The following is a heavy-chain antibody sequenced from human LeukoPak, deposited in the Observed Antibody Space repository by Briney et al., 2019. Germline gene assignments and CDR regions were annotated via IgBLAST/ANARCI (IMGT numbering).Heavy chain of an antibody. J-gene: IGHJ5*02. CDR3: ARLRPPMVRSKRWFDP. V-gene: IGHV4-38-2*02. Sequence: SETLSLTCTVSGYSISSGYYWSWIRQPPGKGLEWIGEINHSGSTNYNPSLKSRVTISVDTSKNQFSLKLSSVTAADTAVYYCARLRPPMVRSKRWFDPWGQGTLVTVSS. D-gene: IGHD3-10*01. CDR2: INHSGST. CDR1: GYSISSGYY.